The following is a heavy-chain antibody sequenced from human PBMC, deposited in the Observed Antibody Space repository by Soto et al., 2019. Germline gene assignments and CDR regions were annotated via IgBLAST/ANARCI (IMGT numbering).Heavy chain of an antibody. V-gene: IGHV3-33*01. J-gene: IGHJ4*02. D-gene: IGHD3-22*01. CDR1: GFTFSRYG. CDR2: MWYDGSNK. CDR3: TTYYYDSSGHNSNDY. Sequence: GGSLRLSCAASGFTFSRYGMHWVRQSPGKGLEWVAVMWYDGSNKYYADSVKGRFTISRDNSKNTLYLQMNSLRAEDTAVYYCTTYYYDSSGHNSNDYWGQGTLVTVSS.